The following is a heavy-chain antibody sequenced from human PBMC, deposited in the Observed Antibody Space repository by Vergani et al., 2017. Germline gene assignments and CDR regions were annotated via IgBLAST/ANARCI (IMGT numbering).Heavy chain of an antibody. D-gene: IGHD2-2*01. Sequence: QLQLQESGPGLVTPSETLSLTCAVYGGSFSGYYWSWIRQPPGKGLEWIGEINHSGSTNSKPSLKSRVTISVDTSKNQFSLKLSSVTAADTAVYYCARVLSGYCSSTSCYGWYYYYYMDVWGKGTTVTVSS. J-gene: IGHJ6*03. CDR1: GGSFSGYY. CDR3: ARVLSGYCSSTSCYGWYYYYYMDV. CDR2: INHSGST. V-gene: IGHV4-34*01.